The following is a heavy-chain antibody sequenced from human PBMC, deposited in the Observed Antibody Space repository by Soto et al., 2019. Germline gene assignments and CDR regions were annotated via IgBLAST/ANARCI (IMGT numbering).Heavy chain of an antibody. CDR1: GYIFTNYG. Sequence: QVQLVKSGAEVKKPGASVKVSCKASGYIFTNYGISWVRQAPGQGLEWMGWISAYDGNTHYAQKFQGRVTLTTDASTSTAYMEVRSLRSDDTPGYFCTRDEVVRGHAYWGQGVLVTVST. CDR3: TRDEVVRGHAY. J-gene: IGHJ4*02. CDR2: ISAYDGNT. D-gene: IGHD2-15*01. V-gene: IGHV1-18*01.